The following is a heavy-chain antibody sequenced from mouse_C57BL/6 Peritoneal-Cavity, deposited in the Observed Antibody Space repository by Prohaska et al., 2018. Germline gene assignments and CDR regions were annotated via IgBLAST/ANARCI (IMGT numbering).Heavy chain of an antibody. V-gene: IGHV11-2*01. J-gene: IGHJ2*01. Sequence: EVQLLETGGGLVQPGGSRGLSCEGSGFTFSGFWMSWVRQTPGKTLEWIGDIKSDGSAINYAPSIKDRFTIFRDNDKSTLYLQMSNVRSEDTATYFCMRSSGDYWGQGTTLTVSS. CDR2: IKSDGSAI. CDR1: GFTFSGFW. D-gene: IGHD1-3*01. CDR3: MRSSGDY.